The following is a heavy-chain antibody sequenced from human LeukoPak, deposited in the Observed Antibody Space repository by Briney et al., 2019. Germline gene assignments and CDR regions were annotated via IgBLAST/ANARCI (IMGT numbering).Heavy chain of an antibody. CDR2: LWSNRNKQ. D-gene: IGHD3-10*01. V-gene: IGHV3-33*08. CDR1: GFTVSSYS. J-gene: IGHJ4*02. CDR3: ARDQRPYNSYFDY. Sequence: GGSLRLSCAASGFTVSSYSMNCVRQAPGKGLEWLAFLWSNRNKQYYADSVKGRFTISRDTSESTLYLQMNSLRAEDTAMYHCARDQRPYNSYFDYWGRGALVTVSS.